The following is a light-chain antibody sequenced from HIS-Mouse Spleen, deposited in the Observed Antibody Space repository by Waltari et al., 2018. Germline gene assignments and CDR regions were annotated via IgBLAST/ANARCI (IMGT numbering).Light chain of an antibody. J-gene: IGLJ3*02. CDR1: SSNIGSNY. CDR2: RSN. Sequence: QSVLTQPPSASGTPGQRVTISCSGSSSNIGSNYVYWYQQPPGTAPKLLIYRSNKRPSGVHARFSGSKSGHSASLAISGLRSEDEADYYCAAWDDSLSGPVFGGGTKLTVL. V-gene: IGLV1-47*01. CDR3: AAWDDSLSGPV.